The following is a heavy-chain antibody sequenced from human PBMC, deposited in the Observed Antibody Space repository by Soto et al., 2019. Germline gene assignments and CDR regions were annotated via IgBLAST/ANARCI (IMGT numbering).Heavy chain of an antibody. J-gene: IGHJ4*02. Sequence: SETLSLTCTVSGGSISSYYWSWIRQPPGKGLEWIGYIYYSGSTNYNPSLKSRVTISVDTSKNQFSLKLSSVTAADTAVYYCARYRGVDDYDILTGYSTDRNFDYWGQGTLVTVSS. CDR2: IYYSGST. D-gene: IGHD3-9*01. CDR1: GGSISSYY. CDR3: ARYRGVDDYDILTGYSTDRNFDY. V-gene: IGHV4-59*01.